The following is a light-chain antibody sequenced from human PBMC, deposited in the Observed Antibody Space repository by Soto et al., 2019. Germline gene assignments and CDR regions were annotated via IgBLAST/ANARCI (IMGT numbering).Light chain of an antibody. J-gene: IGLJ1*01. V-gene: IGLV2-14*03. Sequence: QSVLTHPASVSGSPGQSITISCTGTSSDVGGYNYVSWYQQHPGKAPKLMIYEVSNRPSGVSNRFSGSKSGSTASLTISGLQAEDEADYYCSSYASSSTSFGTGTKLTVL. CDR1: SSDVGGYNY. CDR3: SSYASSSTS. CDR2: EVS.